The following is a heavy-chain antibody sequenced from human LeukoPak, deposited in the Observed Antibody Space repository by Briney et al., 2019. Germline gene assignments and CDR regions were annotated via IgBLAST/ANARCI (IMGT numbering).Heavy chain of an antibody. D-gene: IGHD6-13*01. Sequence: TSETLSLTCAVSGGPFSGYFWSWIRQPPGKGLEWIGEINHSGSTNYNPSLKSRVTISVDTSKNQFSLKLSSVTAADTAVYYCARCQVTGDSSSFHYYSYMDVWGKGTTVTVSS. CDR2: INHSGST. CDR3: ARCQVTGDSSSFHYYSYMDV. V-gene: IGHV4-34*01. J-gene: IGHJ6*03. CDR1: GGPFSGYF.